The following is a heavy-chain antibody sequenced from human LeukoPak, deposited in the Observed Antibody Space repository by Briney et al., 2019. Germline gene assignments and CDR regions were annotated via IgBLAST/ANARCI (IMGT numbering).Heavy chain of an antibody. CDR2: IDYRRST. CDR3: ARGQLVLDS. D-gene: IGHD6-6*01. CDR1: GGSVNSGY. V-gene: IGHV4-59*02. Sequence: SETLSLTCTVSGGSVNSGYWSWMRQPPGKAPQWIGYIDYRRSTNYNPALVNRVTILVDPSKNQFSLKVTSMTAADTAVYFCARGQLVLDSWGQGKLVTVAS. J-gene: IGHJ4*02.